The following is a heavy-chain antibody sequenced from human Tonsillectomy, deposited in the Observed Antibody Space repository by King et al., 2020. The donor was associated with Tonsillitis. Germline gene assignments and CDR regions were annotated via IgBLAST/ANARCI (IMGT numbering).Heavy chain of an antibody. J-gene: IGHJ4*02. CDR2: IYYSGSP. V-gene: IGHV4-59*01. CDR3: ARGKAVAGGGDYFDY. D-gene: IGHD6-19*01. Sequence: VQLQESGPGLLKPSETLSLTCTVSGGSISSYYWSWIRQPPGKGLEWIGYIYYSGSPNYNPSLKSRVTISVDTSRNQFSLKLSSVTAADTAVYYCARGKAVAGGGDYFDYWGQGTLVTVSS. CDR1: GGSISSYY.